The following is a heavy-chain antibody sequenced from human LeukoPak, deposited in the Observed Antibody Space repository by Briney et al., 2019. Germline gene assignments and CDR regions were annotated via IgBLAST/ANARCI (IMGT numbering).Heavy chain of an antibody. CDR1: GYTFTGYY. D-gene: IGHD2-2*01. CDR2: INPNSGGT. CDR3: ARGPYKDIVVVPAARQYNWFDP. Sequence: GASVKVSCKASGYTFTGYYMHWVRQAPGQGLEWMGWINPNSGGTNYAQKFQGRVTMTRDTSISTAYVELSRLRSDDTAVYYCARGPYKDIVVVPAARQYNWFDPWGQGTLVTVSS. V-gene: IGHV1-2*02. J-gene: IGHJ5*02.